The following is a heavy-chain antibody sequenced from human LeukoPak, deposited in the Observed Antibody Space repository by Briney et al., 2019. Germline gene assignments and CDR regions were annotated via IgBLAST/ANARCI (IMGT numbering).Heavy chain of an antibody. CDR3: AKSISAAPFDY. CDR2: IYSGGST. CDR1: GFTFDDYA. J-gene: IGHJ4*02. Sequence: GGSLRLSCAASGFTFDDYAMHWVRQAPGKGLEWVSVIYSGGSTYYADSVKGRFTISRDNSKNTLYLQMNSLRAEDTAVYYCAKSISAAPFDYWGQGTLVTVSS. V-gene: IGHV3-53*01. D-gene: IGHD6-13*01.